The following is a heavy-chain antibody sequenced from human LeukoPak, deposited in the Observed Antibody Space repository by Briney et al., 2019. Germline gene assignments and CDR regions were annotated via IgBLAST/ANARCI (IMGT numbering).Heavy chain of an antibody. Sequence: SQTLSLTCAVSGGSISSGGYSWSWIRQPPGKGLEWIGYIYHSGSTYYNPSLKSRVSISVDRSKNQFSLKLSSVTAADTAVYYCARDNLGSSGYYNWFDPWGQGTLVTVSS. CDR3: ARDNLGSSGYYNWFDP. J-gene: IGHJ5*02. V-gene: IGHV4-30-2*01. D-gene: IGHD3-22*01. CDR2: IYHSGST. CDR1: GGSISSGGYS.